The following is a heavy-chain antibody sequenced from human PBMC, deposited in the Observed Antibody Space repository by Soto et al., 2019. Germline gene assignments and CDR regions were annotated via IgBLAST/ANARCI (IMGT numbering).Heavy chain of an antibody. V-gene: IGHV4-39*01. Sequence: WETLSLTCTVSGGSISGSSYYWGWIRQPPGKGLEWIGTIYYSGSTYYNPSLKSRVTISVDTSRNQFSLKLSSVTAADTAVYYCASYRKGAADYWGQGTLVTVSS. J-gene: IGHJ4*02. D-gene: IGHD3-16*02. CDR3: ASYRKGAADY. CDR2: IYYSGST. CDR1: GGSISGSSYY.